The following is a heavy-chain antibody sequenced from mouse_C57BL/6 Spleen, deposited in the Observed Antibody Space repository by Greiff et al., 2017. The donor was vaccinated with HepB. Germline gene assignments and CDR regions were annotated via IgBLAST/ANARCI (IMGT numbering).Heavy chain of an antibody. CDR3: ARVYYYSFIPLDY. J-gene: IGHJ2*01. CDR2: IDPADGET. V-gene: IGHV14-2*01. D-gene: IGHD1-1*01. CDR1: GFNFTNYY. Sequence: VQLQQPGAELVKPGASVKLSCTASGFNFTNYYMPWVKQSTEQSLEWIGRIDPADGETTYTPKLQGKATITGDKASNTAYLQLRSLTSEDTAVYYCARVYYYSFIPLDYWGQGTTLSVSS.